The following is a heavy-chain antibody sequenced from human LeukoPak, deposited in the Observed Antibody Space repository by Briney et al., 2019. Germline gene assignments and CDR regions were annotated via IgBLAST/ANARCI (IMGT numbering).Heavy chain of an antibody. V-gene: IGHV1-2*02. CDR3: ARDLYCSGGSCYYYGMDV. CDR2: INPNSGGT. CDR1: GYTFTGYY. J-gene: IGHJ6*02. D-gene: IGHD2-15*01. Sequence: GTSVKVSCKASGYTFTGYYMHWVRQAPGQGLERMGWINPNSGGTNYAQKFQGRVTMTRDTSISTAYMELSRLRSDDTAVYYCARDLYCSGGSCYYYGMDVWGQGTTVTVSS.